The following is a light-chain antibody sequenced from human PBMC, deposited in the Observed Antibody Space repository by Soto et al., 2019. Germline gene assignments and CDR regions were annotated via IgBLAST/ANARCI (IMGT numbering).Light chain of an antibody. V-gene: IGLV1-44*01. CDR3: AAWDDTVNGWV. CDR2: ADN. Sequence: QSVLTQPPSASGTPGQRVTISCSGSGSNIGSRSVNWYQQIPGAAPKLLIYADNQRPSGVSDRFSGSKSGTSASLAISGLQSEDEADYYCAAWDDTVNGWVFGGGTKLTVL. J-gene: IGLJ3*02. CDR1: GSNIGSRS.